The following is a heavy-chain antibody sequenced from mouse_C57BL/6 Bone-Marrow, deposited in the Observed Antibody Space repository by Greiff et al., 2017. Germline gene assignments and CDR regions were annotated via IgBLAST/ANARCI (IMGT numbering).Heavy chain of an antibody. V-gene: IGHV5-6*01. CDR2: ISSGGSYT. Sequence: EVQRVESGGDLVKPGGSLKLSCAASGFTFSSYGMPWVRQTPDKRLEWVGTISSGGSYTYYPDSVKGRITNSRDNAKNTLYLQMSSLKSEDTAMYYCSRHERLRRSFAYCGQGTLVTVSA. CDR3: SRHERLRRSFAY. CDR1: GFTFSSYG. D-gene: IGHD2-4*01. J-gene: IGHJ3*01.